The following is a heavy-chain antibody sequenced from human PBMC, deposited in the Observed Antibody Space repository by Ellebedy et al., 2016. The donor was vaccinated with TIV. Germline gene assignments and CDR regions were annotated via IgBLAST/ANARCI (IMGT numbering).Heavy chain of an antibody. D-gene: IGHD3-10*01. J-gene: IGHJ1*01. Sequence: AASVKVSCKASGYTFSGYYMHWVRQAPGQGLEWMGWINPNSGGTNYAQKFQGRVTMTRDTSISTAYMELSRLRSDDTAVYYCAREMVRGVEYFQHWGQGTLVTVSS. CDR1: GYTFSGYY. CDR3: AREMVRGVEYFQH. V-gene: IGHV1-2*02. CDR2: INPNSGGT.